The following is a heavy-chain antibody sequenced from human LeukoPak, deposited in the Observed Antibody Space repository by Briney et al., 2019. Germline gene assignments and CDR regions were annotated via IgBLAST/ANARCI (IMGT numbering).Heavy chain of an antibody. CDR1: GFSVSSSY. CDR2: FYGAGST. CDR3: AKDSSSWYDQFDY. Sequence: GGSLRLSCAVSGFSVSSSYRSWVRQAPGKGLEWVSVFYGAGSTDYADSVKGRFTISRDNSKNTLYLQMNSLRAEDTAVYYCAKDSSSWYDQFDYWGQGTLVTVSS. J-gene: IGHJ4*02. V-gene: IGHV3-53*05. D-gene: IGHD6-13*01.